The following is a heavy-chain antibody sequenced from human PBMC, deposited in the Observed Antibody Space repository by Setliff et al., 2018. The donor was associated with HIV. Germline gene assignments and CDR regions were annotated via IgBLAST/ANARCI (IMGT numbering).Heavy chain of an antibody. D-gene: IGHD3-10*01. CDR2: IYYSGST. CDR3: ARNTRAGDFDY. Sequence: PSETLSLTCTVSGGSISSGGYYWSWIRQQPGKGLEWIGYIYYSGSTYYNPSLKSRVTISVDTSKNQFSLKLSSVTAADTAVYYCARNTRAGDFDYWGQGTLVTVSS. J-gene: IGHJ4*02. V-gene: IGHV4-31*03. CDR1: GGSISSGGYY.